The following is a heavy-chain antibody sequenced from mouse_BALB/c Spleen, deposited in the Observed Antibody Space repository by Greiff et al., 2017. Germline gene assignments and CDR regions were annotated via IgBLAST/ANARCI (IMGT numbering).Heavy chain of an antibody. Sequence: EVQLMESGGGLVKLGGSLKLSCAASGFTFSSYYMSWVRQTPEKRLELVAAINSNGGSTYYPDTVKGRFTISRDNAKNTLYLQMSSLKSEDTALYYCARRGNYYAMDYWGQGTSVTVSS. J-gene: IGHJ4*01. D-gene: IGHD2-1*01. V-gene: IGHV5-6-2*01. CDR3: ARRGNYYAMDY. CDR1: GFTFSSYY. CDR2: INSNGGST.